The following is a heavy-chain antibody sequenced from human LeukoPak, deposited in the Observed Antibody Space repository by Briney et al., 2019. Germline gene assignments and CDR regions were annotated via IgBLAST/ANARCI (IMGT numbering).Heavy chain of an antibody. CDR2: INPNSGGT. CDR3: ARRLDCGGDCYFFDY. V-gene: IGHV1-2*02. D-gene: IGHD2-21*02. CDR1: GYTFTGYY. J-gene: IGHJ4*02. Sequence: ASVKVSCKASGYTFTGYYMHWVRQAPGQGLEWMGWINPNSGGTNYAQKLQGRVTMTTDTSTSTAYMELRSLRSDDTAVYYCARRLDCGGDCYFFDYWGQGTLVTVSS.